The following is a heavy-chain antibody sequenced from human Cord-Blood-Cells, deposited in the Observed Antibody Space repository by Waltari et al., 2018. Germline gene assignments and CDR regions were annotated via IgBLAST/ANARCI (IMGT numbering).Heavy chain of an antibody. J-gene: IGHJ4*02. V-gene: IGHV3-48*03. CDR3: ARPIAAAGESLDY. D-gene: IGHD6-13*01. Sequence: EVQLVESGGGLVQPGGSLRLSCAASGLTFSSYEMHWSGRAPGKGLEWVSYISSSGSTIYYADSVKGRFTISRDNAKNSLYLQMNSLRAEDTAVYYCARPIAAAGESLDYWGQGTLVTVSS. CDR2: ISSSGSTI. CDR1: GLTFSSYE.